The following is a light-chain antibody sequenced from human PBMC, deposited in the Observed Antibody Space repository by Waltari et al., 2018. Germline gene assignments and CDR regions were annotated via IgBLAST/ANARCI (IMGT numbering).Light chain of an antibody. V-gene: IGLV3-25*03. CDR3: LSADSSGTSKV. CDR1: ALPKKY. CDR2: KDT. J-gene: IGLJ3*02. Sequence: SHELTQPPSVSVSPGQMARITCSGDALPKKYAFWYQQKPGQAPVLIIDKDTQRPSGIPERCSGSSSGTTVTMTISGVQAEDEADYYCLSADSSGTSKVFGGGTKLTVL.